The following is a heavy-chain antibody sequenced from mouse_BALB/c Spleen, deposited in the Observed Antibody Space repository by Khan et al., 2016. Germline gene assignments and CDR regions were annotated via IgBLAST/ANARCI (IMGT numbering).Heavy chain of an antibody. D-gene: IGHD2-3*01. CDR3: ARRDDGGGAMDY. V-gene: IGHV2-6*02. J-gene: IGHJ4*01. Sequence: QVQLKQSGPGLVAPSQSLSITCTVSGFSLTSYGVHWVRQPPGKGLEWLVVIWSYGSTTYNSALKSRLSISKDNSKSQVFLKMNSLQTDDTAMYYCARRDDGGGAMDYWGQGTSVTVSS. CDR1: GFSLTSYG. CDR2: IWSYGST.